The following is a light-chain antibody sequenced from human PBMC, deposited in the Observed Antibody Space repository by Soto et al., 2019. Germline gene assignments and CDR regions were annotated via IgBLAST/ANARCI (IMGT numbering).Light chain of an antibody. Sequence: QSVLTQPPSVSATPGQGVTLSCSGGDSNIGSTAVNWYQQVPGTASKLLIYSSNQRPSGVPDRISGSKSGTSASLAISGLQSEDEADYYCAAWDDDLHVWLFGGGTKLTVL. J-gene: IGLJ2*01. V-gene: IGLV1-44*01. CDR3: AAWDDDLHVWL. CDR1: DSNIGSTA. CDR2: SSN.